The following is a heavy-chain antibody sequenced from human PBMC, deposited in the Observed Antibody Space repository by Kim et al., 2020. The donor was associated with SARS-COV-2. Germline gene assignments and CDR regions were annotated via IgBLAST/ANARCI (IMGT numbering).Heavy chain of an antibody. D-gene: IGHD5-18*01. V-gene: IGHV3-53*01. Sequence: ADSVKGRFTISRDNSKNTLYLQMTSLRAEDTAVYYCARLSRGYSYGSRFDSWGQGTLVTVSS. J-gene: IGHJ4*02. CDR3: ARLSRGYSYGSRFDS.